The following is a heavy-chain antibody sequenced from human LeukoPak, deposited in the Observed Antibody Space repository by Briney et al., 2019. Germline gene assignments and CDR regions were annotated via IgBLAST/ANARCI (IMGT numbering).Heavy chain of an antibody. CDR2: ISGSGGST. V-gene: IGHV3-23*01. D-gene: IGHD2-2*02. Sequence: GGCLRLSCADSRFTFSSYGMSWVRQAPGKGLEWVSGISGSGGSTYYADSVKGRFTISRDNSKNTLYLQMNSLRAEDTAVYYCAKAVSCSSTSCYRSYGMDVWGQGTTVTVSS. J-gene: IGHJ6*02. CDR3: AKAVSCSSTSCYRSYGMDV. CDR1: RFTFSSYG.